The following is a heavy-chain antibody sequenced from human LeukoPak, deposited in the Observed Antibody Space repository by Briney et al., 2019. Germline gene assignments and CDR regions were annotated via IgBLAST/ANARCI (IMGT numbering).Heavy chain of an antibody. Sequence: GGSLRLSCAASGFTFSSYAMSWVCQAPGKGLEWVSAISGSGGSTYYADSVKGRFTISRDNSKNTLYLQMNSLRAEDTAVYYCAKREDFWSGPAPFDYWGQGTLVTVSS. CDR1: GFTFSSYA. J-gene: IGHJ4*02. V-gene: IGHV3-23*01. D-gene: IGHD3-3*01. CDR2: ISGSGGST. CDR3: AKREDFWSGPAPFDY.